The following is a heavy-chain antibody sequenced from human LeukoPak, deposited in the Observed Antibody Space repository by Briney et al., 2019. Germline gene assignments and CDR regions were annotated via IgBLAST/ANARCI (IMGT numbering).Heavy chain of an antibody. CDR1: GFPFSRHG. D-gene: IGHD3-10*01. CDR3: GKDMARIYCYGSGEIDY. J-gene: IGHJ4*02. CDR2: ISYDGSNK. Sequence: GGSLRLSCAASGFPFSRHGMHWVRQVPGKGLEWLAVISYDGSNKAYADSVKGRFTISRDNSNNTLHLQMNSLRAEDTAVYYCGKDMARIYCYGSGEIDYWGQGTLVTVSS. V-gene: IGHV3-30*18.